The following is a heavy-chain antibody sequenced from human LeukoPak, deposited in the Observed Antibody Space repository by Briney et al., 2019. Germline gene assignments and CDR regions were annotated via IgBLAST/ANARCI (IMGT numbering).Heavy chain of an antibody. Sequence: GGSLRLSCAASGFTFSSYAMSWVRQAPGKGLEWVSAISGIGGSTYYADSVKGRFTISRDNSKNTLYLQMNSLRAEDTAVYYCAKWGEYYYDSSGFFDYWGQGTLVTVSS. D-gene: IGHD3-22*01. J-gene: IGHJ4*02. V-gene: IGHV3-23*01. CDR2: ISGIGGST. CDR3: AKWGEYYYDSSGFFDY. CDR1: GFTFSSYA.